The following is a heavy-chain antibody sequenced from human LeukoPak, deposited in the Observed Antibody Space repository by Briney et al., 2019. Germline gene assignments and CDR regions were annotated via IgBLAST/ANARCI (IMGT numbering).Heavy chain of an antibody. CDR2: IYPGDSDT. CDR3: ARRGGPDSSGWPYYFDY. CDR1: GYSFTSYW. J-gene: IGHJ4*02. Sequence: GESLKISCKGSGYSFTSYWIGWVRQMPGKGLEWMGIIYPGDSDTRYSPSFQGQVTISADKSISTAYLQWSSLKASDTAMYHCARRGGPDSSGWPYYFDYWGQGTLVTVSS. V-gene: IGHV5-51*01. D-gene: IGHD6-19*01.